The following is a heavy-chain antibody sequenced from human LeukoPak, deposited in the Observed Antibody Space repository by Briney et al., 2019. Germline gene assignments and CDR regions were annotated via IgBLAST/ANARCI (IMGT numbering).Heavy chain of an antibody. J-gene: IGHJ4*02. V-gene: IGHV4-39*01. Sequence: PSETLSLTCTVSGGSISSSSYYWVWIRQPPGKGLEGIGSIYYSGSTYYNPSLKSRVTISVDTSKNQFSLKLSSVTAADTAVYYCARLPPLTMIVVGTIDYWGQGTLVTVSS. CDR3: ARLPPLTMIVVGTIDY. CDR1: GGSISSSSYY. CDR2: IYYSGST. D-gene: IGHD3-22*01.